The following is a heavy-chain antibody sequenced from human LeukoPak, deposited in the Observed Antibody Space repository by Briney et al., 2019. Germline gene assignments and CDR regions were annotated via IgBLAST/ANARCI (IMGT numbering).Heavy chain of an antibody. CDR3: ARGLLWFGGSSLYNWFDP. V-gene: IGHV1-18*01. CDR2: ISAYNGNT. Sequence: ASVKVSCKASGCTFTSYGISWVRQAPGQGLEWMGWISAYNGNTNYAQKLQGGVTMTTDTSTSTAYMELRSLRSDDTAVYYCARGLLWFGGSSLYNWFDPWGQGTLVTVSS. D-gene: IGHD3-10*01. J-gene: IGHJ5*02. CDR1: GCTFTSYG.